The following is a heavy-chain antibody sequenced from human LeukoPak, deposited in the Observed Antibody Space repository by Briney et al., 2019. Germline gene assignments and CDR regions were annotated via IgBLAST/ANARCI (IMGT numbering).Heavy chain of an antibody. J-gene: IGHJ6*03. D-gene: IGHD2-8*01. CDR3: AKDRCSNGIGCYYYYMDV. CDR1: GFTFSSYG. Sequence: PGGSLRLSCAAPGFTFSSYGMHWVRQAPGKGLEWVAFIRYDGSNKYYADSVKGRFTISRDNSKNILYLQMNSLRAEDTAVYYCAKDRCSNGIGCYYYYMDVWGKGTTVTISS. CDR2: IRYDGSNK. V-gene: IGHV3-30*02.